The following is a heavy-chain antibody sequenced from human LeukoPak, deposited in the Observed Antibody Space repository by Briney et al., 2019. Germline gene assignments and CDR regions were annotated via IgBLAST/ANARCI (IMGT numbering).Heavy chain of an antibody. CDR1: GGSISSYY. D-gene: IGHD3-3*01. Sequence: SETLSLTCTVSGGSISSYYWSWIRQPPGKGLEWIGYIYYSGSTNYNPSLKSRVTISVDTSKNQFSLKLSSVTAADTAVYYCARGDKNDFWSGSVDGFDIWGQGTMVTVSS. CDR2: IYYSGST. J-gene: IGHJ3*02. V-gene: IGHV4-59*01. CDR3: ARGDKNDFWSGSVDGFDI.